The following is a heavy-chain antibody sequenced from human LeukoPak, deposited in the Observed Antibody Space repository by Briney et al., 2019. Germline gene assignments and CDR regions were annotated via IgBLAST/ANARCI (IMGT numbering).Heavy chain of an antibody. CDR3: ARVVAAARPSNNWFDP. CDR2: IYYSGST. D-gene: IGHD6-6*01. Sequence: SETLSLTCTVSGGSISSGDYYWSWIRQPPGKGLEWIGYIYYSGSTYYNPSLKSRVTISVDTSKNQFSLKLSSATAADTAVYYCARVVAAARPSNNWFDPWGQGTLVTVSS. V-gene: IGHV4-30-4*01. J-gene: IGHJ5*02. CDR1: GGSISSGDYY.